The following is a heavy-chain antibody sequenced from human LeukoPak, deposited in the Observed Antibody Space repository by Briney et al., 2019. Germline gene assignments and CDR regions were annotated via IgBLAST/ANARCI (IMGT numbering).Heavy chain of an antibody. D-gene: IGHD7-27*01. V-gene: IGHV3-7*03. Sequence: GGSLRLSCAASGFTFSNYWMSWVRQAPGKGLEWVANIKVDGSEKYYLDSVKGRFTISRDNAKNSVYLQMNSLRTEDTAVYYCGRKTGVTGEAFDSWGQGTLVTVSS. CDR1: GFTFSNYW. CDR3: GRKTGVTGEAFDS. CDR2: IKVDGSEK. J-gene: IGHJ4*02.